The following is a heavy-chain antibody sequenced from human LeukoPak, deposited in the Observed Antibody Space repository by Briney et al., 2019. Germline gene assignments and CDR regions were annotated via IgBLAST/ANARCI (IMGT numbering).Heavy chain of an antibody. CDR2: IYSSGST. CDR1: GASISSGADY. J-gene: IGHJ5*02. Sequence: SETLSLTCTVSGASISSGADYWTWIRQHPGKALEWIGYIYSSGSTYYNPSLQSRLTISADTSENQFSLTLTSVTAADTAVYYCARERSGSYAFDPWGQGTLVTVSS. D-gene: IGHD1-26*01. CDR3: ARERSGSYAFDP. V-gene: IGHV4-31*03.